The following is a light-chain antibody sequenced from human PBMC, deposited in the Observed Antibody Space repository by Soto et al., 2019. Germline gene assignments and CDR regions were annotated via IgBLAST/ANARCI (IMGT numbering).Light chain of an antibody. CDR1: QSISRN. CDR2: GSS. Sequence: DIQMTQSPSSLSASVGDRVTITCRASQSISRNLNWYQQKPGKAPNLLIFGSSTLQTGVPSRFTGSGSVTDFTLTISSLQPEDFATYYCQHSYDILWTFGQGTNVEI. V-gene: IGKV1-39*01. CDR3: QHSYDILWT. J-gene: IGKJ1*01.